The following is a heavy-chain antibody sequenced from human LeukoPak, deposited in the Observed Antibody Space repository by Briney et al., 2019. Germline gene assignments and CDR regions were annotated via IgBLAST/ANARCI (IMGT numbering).Heavy chain of an antibody. CDR1: GGSISTYY. CDR3: ARHSTSGWNWFDP. CDR2: IYYSGST. V-gene: IGHV4-59*08. Sequence: SGTLSLTCTVSGGSISTYYWSWIRQPPGKGLEWIGYIYYSGSTNYNPSLKSRVTISVDTSKNQFSLKLSSVTAADTAVYYCARHSTSGWNWFDPWGQGTLVTVSS. D-gene: IGHD6-19*01. J-gene: IGHJ5*02.